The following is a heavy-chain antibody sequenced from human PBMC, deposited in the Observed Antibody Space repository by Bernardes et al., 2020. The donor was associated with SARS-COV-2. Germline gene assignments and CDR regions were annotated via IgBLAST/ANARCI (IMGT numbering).Heavy chain of an antibody. V-gene: IGHV1-2*02. J-gene: IGHJ4*02. CDR3: ASGSHDYADLYLLHY. CDR2: INPHSGDT. D-gene: IGHD4-17*01. CDR1: GYTFTAYY. Sequence: ASVKVSSKASGYTFTAYYIHWVRQAPGQGLEWMGWINPHSGDTNYAQKFRGRVAMTRDTSINTAYMDLTRLRSDDTAVYYCASGSHDYADLYLLHYWGQGTLVTVSS.